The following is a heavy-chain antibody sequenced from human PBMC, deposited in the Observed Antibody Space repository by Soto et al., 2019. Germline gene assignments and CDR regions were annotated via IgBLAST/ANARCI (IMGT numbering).Heavy chain of an antibody. CDR2: IYYTGET. CDR3: ARAFVGAQSPTDY. D-gene: IGHD1-26*01. Sequence: QVQLQESGPRLVKPSQTLSLTCTVSGVSITRGGSYWGRIRQHPEKGLEGIGSIYYTGETFFNPALASRLSISTDTSKNQFSLKVTSVTAAYTVIYYCARAFVGAQSPTDYWGQGILVTVSS. CDR1: GVSITRGGSY. J-gene: IGHJ4*02. V-gene: IGHV4-31*03.